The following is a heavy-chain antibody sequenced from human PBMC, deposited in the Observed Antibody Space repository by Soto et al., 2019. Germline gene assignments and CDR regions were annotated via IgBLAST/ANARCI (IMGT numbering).Heavy chain of an antibody. CDR1: GFTFRIYS. Sequence: EGSLRLSCAASGFTFRIYSMNWVRQVPGKGLEWISYISRSGDAVSYADSVKGRFTISRDNANNSLYLQMNSLRDEDTALYCCARDYNWAFDYWGQGVLVTVSS. V-gene: IGHV3-48*02. CDR2: ISRSGDAV. CDR3: ARDYNWAFDY. J-gene: IGHJ4*02. D-gene: IGHD1-1*01.